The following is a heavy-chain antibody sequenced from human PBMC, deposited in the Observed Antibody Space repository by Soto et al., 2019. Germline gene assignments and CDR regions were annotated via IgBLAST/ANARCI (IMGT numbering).Heavy chain of an antibody. Sequence: EVQVVESGGGLVRPGGSLRLSCAASGFSFSIYNMSWVRQAPGKGLEWVSFISSSSNYIYYADSVKGRFTISRDNAKNSLFLQMNNLRAEDTAVYFCARDERSVAVAPFFDYWGQGTQVTVSS. CDR2: ISSSSNYI. J-gene: IGHJ4*02. D-gene: IGHD6-19*01. CDR1: GFSFSIYN. CDR3: ARDERSVAVAPFFDY. V-gene: IGHV3-21*01.